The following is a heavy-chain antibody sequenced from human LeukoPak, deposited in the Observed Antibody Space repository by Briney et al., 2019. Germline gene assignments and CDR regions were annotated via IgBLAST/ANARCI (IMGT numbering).Heavy chain of an antibody. Sequence: SETLSLTCAVSGGSISSRSYSWGWIRQPPGKGLEWIGSMYYTGNTDYNPSLKSRLTMSVDTSKDQFSLKLSSVTAADTAVYFCAKGYTNGVNQEVWLDPWGQGTLVTVSS. CDR1: GGSISSRSYS. J-gene: IGHJ5*02. CDR3: AKGYTNGVNQEVWLDP. CDR2: MYYTGNT. V-gene: IGHV4-39*07. D-gene: IGHD2-8*01.